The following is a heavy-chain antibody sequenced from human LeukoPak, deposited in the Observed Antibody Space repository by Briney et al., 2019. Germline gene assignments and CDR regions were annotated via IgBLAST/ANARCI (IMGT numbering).Heavy chain of an antibody. D-gene: IGHD5-12*01. V-gene: IGHV3-48*01. CDR3: ARDGWL. Sequence: GGSLRLSCAASGFTFSSYNMNWVRQAPGKGLEWVSYISSSSSIMYYADSVKGRSTISRDNAKNSLHLQMNSLRAEDTAVYYCARDGWLRGQGTLVTVSS. J-gene: IGHJ4*02. CDR1: GFTFSSYN. CDR2: ISSSSSIM.